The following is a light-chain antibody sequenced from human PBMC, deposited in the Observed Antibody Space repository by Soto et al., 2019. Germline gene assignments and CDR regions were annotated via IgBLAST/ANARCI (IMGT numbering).Light chain of an antibody. CDR2: GAS. Sequence: DIVLTQSPGTLSLSPGERAILSCRASQTVNNNYLAWCQQKPGQAPRLLIYGASTRAAGIPARFSGSGSGTEFTLTITSLQSEDFAVYYCQQFHNWPRTFSQGTKVDI. V-gene: IGKV3-15*01. CDR3: QQFHNWPRT. CDR1: QTVNNNY. J-gene: IGKJ1*01.